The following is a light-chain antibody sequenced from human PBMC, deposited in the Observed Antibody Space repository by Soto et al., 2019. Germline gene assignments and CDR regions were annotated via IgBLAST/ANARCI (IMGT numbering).Light chain of an antibody. CDR2: DAS. J-gene: IGKJ4*01. CDR1: QGIGNY. Sequence: DIQLTQSPSFLSASVGDRVIISCRASQGIGNYLAWFQQKPGRAPDLLIYDASTLQSGVPSRFTGSRSGTEFTLTIRSQQPEDLATYYCQQRDGFPLTLGGETQVELK. CDR3: QQRDGFPLT. V-gene: IGKV1-9*01.